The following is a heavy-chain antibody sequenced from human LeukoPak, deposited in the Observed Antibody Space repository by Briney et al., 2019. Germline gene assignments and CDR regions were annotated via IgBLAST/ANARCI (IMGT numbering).Heavy chain of an antibody. J-gene: IGHJ4*02. CDR3: ARDYYDSSGGGFDY. CDR1: GYTFTSNY. D-gene: IGHD3-22*01. V-gene: IGHV1-18*04. CDR2: ISAYNGNT. Sequence: ASVKVSCKAFGYTFTSNYMHWVRQAPGQGLEWMGWISAYNGNTNYAQKLQGRVTMTTDTSTSTAYMELRSLRSDDTAVYYCARDYYDSSGGGFDYWGQGTLVTVSS.